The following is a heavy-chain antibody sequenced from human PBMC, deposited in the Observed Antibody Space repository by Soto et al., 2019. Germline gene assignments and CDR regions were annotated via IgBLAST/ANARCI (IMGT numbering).Heavy chain of an antibody. Sequence: QVQLVESGGGVVQPGRSLRLSCAGTGFRFATYGLHWVRQAPGKWLEWVAVIWYDGSKKYYADSVKGRFTISRDDSRSALYLQMNSLRAEDTAVYYCARDIRGRTNYFDPWGEGTLVTVSS. CDR2: IWYDGSKK. J-gene: IGHJ5*02. CDR1: GFRFATYG. CDR3: ARDIRGRTNYFDP. V-gene: IGHV3-33*01. D-gene: IGHD1-7*01.